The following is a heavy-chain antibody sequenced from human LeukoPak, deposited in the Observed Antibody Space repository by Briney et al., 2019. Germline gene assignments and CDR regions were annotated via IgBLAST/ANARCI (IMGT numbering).Heavy chain of an antibody. V-gene: IGHV4-34*01. D-gene: IGHD3-22*01. CDR1: GGSFSGYY. CDR3: ARASYYYDSSGYYYFRLGRSFDY. J-gene: IGHJ4*02. CDR2: INHSGGT. Sequence: PSETLSLTCAVYGGSFSGYYWSWIRQPPGKGLKWIGEINHSGGTNYNPSLKSRVTISVDTSKNQFSLKLSSVTAADTAVYYCARASYYYDSSGYYYFRLGRSFDYWGQGTLVTVSS.